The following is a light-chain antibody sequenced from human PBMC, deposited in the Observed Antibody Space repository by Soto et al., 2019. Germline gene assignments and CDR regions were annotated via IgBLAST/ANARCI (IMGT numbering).Light chain of an antibody. CDR1: SSDVGGYNH. J-gene: IGLJ1*01. CDR3: SSFTGSTTYV. CDR2: EVT. V-gene: IGLV2-14*01. Sequence: QSALTQPASVSGSPGQSITIPCTGTSSDVGGYNHVSWYQQHPGKVPKLMIYEVTNRPSGVSNRFSGSKSGNTASLTISGLQADDEADYYCSSFTGSTTYVFGTGTKVTVL.